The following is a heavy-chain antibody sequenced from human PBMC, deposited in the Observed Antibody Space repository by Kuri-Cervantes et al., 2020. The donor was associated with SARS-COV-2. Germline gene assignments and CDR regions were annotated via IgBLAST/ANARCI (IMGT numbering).Heavy chain of an antibody. Sequence: GESLKISCAASGFTFSSYSMNWVRQAPGKGLEWVSSISSSSSYIYYADSVKGRFTISRDNAKNSLYLQMNSLRAEDTALYYCAKASVPAATEPRGWFDPWGQGTLVTVSS. V-gene: IGHV3-21*04. D-gene: IGHD2-2*01. CDR1: GFTFSSYS. J-gene: IGHJ5*02. CDR3: AKASVPAATEPRGWFDP. CDR2: ISSSSSYI.